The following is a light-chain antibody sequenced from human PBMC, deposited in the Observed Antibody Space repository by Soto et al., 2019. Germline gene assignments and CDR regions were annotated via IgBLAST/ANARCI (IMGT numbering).Light chain of an antibody. CDR1: QSISNW. Sequence: DIQMTHSPSTLSASVGDRVTITCRASQSISNWLAWYQQKPGKAPKLLIYDASSLESGVSLRFSGSGSGTEFTLTISCLQSEDFATYYCLQDYNYPVTFGQGTKVDIK. CDR3: LQDYNYPVT. CDR2: DAS. V-gene: IGKV1-5*01. J-gene: IGKJ1*01.